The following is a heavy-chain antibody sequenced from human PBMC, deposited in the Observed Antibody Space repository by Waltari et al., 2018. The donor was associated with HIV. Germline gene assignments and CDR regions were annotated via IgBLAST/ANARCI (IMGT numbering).Heavy chain of an antibody. Sequence: QVQLVESGGGVVQPGRSLRLSCAAPGFPSNPYAMHWVRQAPGKGLEWVAVISWDGSNKHYADSVKGRCTISRDNSRNSLYLQMSSLRAEDTAVYYCGREGDYYDSSPFDYWGQGTLVTVSS. CDR1: GFPSNPYA. CDR2: ISWDGSNK. J-gene: IGHJ4*02. V-gene: IGHV3-30-3*01. D-gene: IGHD3-22*01. CDR3: GREGDYYDSSPFDY.